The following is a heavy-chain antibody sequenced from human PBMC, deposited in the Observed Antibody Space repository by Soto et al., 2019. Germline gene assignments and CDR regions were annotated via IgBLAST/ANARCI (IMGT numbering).Heavy chain of an antibody. CDR3: ATDLDWDPGY. CDR2: ITTASTT. J-gene: IGHJ4*02. CDR1: GFTGSRNY. Sequence: EMQLVESGGGLVQPGGSLRLSCAASGFTGSRNYMTWVRQAPGKGLEWVSLITTASTTYYADSVKGRFTISTDITGNTMYLHMTSLRADDTAVYYCATDLDWDPGYWGQGTLVTVSS. D-gene: IGHD3-9*01. V-gene: IGHV3-66*01.